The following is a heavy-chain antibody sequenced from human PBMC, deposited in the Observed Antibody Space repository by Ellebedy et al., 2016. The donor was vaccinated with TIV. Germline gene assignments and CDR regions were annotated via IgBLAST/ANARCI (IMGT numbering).Heavy chain of an antibody. CDR1: GASFSSRSYY. CDR2: IYYSGST. Sequence: MPSETLSLTCTVSGASFSSRSYYWGWIRQPPGKGLEWIGNIYYSGSTYYSPSLKIRVTISVDTFKNQFSLKLSSVTAADTAVYYCARQVWAGYSGYGIYYFDYWGQGILVTVSS. CDR3: ARQVWAGYSGYGIYYFDY. J-gene: IGHJ4*02. V-gene: IGHV4-39*01. D-gene: IGHD5-12*01.